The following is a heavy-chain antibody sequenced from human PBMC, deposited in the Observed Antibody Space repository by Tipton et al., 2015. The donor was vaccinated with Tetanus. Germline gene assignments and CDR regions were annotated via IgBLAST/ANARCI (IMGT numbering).Heavy chain of an antibody. Sequence: QLVQSGAEVKKPGSSVRVSCKTSGGTFTSYGLNWVRKAAGRGFEWMGWLNPKSGSAAYAPRFQGRVTMTTKTAITTAFMEVASLTYEDTAVYYCARANCDFPKEGPFDSWGQGALVIVAS. J-gene: IGHJ4*02. CDR1: GGTFTSYG. CDR2: LNPKSGSA. CDR3: ARANCDFPKEGPFDS. D-gene: IGHD3-3*01. V-gene: IGHV1-8*02.